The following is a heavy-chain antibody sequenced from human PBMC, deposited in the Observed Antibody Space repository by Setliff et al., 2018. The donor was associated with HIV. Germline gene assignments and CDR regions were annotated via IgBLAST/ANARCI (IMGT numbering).Heavy chain of an antibody. J-gene: IGHJ4*02. CDR3: TTGRLDRWLQLRSSDY. V-gene: IGHV3-15*01. CDR1: GFTFSNAW. D-gene: IGHD5-12*01. Sequence: GGSLRLSCAASGFTFSNAWMSWVRQAPGKGLEWVGRIKSKTDGGTTDYAAPVRGRFTISRDDSKNTLYLQMNSLKTEDTAVYYCTTGRLDRWLQLRSSDYWGQGTLVTVSS. CDR2: IKSKTDGGTT.